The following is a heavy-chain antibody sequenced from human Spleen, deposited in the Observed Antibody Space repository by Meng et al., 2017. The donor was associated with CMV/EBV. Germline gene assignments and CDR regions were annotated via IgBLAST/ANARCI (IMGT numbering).Heavy chain of an antibody. Sequence: LRLSCAISGDSVSSNSAAWNWIRQSPSRGLEWLGRTYYRSKWYNDYAVSVKSRITINPDTSKNQFSLQLNSVTPEDTAVYYCARRIVVVPAASPGYYGMDVWGQGTTVTVSS. D-gene: IGHD2-2*01. V-gene: IGHV6-1*01. CDR1: GDSVSSNSAA. CDR2: TYYRSKWYN. J-gene: IGHJ6*02. CDR3: ARRIVVVPAASPGYYGMDV.